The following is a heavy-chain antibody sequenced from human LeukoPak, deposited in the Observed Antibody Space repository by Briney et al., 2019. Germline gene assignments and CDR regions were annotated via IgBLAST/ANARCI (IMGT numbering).Heavy chain of an antibody. V-gene: IGHV3-64*01. CDR2: ISSDGRIT. Sequence: GGSLRLXCEGSGYTFSSYAMHWVRQAPGKGLEYVAAISSDGRITYYANFVKGRFTISRDNSKNTLYLQMGSLRTEDMAVYYCARVSGWYWFDQWGRGTLVTVSS. J-gene: IGHJ5*02. CDR1: GYTFSSYA. CDR3: ARVSGWYWFDQ. D-gene: IGHD6-19*01.